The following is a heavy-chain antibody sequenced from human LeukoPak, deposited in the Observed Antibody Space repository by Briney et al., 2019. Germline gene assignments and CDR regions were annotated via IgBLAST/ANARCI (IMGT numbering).Heavy chain of an antibody. D-gene: IGHD5-18*01. CDR3: ARAGYSLPTTFDI. V-gene: IGHV4-4*02. J-gene: IGHJ3*02. CDR2: IYHSGST. CDR1: GGSISSSNW. Sequence: SETLSLTCAVSGGSISSSNWWSWIRQPPGEGLEWIGEIYHSGSTNYNPSLKSRVTISVDTSKNQSSLKLSSVTAADTAVYYCARAGYSLPTTFDIWGQGTMVTVSS.